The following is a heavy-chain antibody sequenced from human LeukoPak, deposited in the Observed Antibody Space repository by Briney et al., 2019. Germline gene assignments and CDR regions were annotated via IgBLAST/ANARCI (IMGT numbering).Heavy chain of an antibody. J-gene: IGHJ4*02. CDR3: SRGLYRRKLCY. V-gene: IGHV4-31*02. CDR1: GASFNSDDQY. D-gene: IGHD1-26*01. Sequence: KASETLSLTFTVSGASFNSDDQYWNWIRQSPGKGLEWIGSIHPSGMLYNNPSLESRVTMSRDTSKNQFSLNLNSVTAADTAVYFCSRGLYRRKLCYWGQGILVTVSS. CDR2: IHPSGML.